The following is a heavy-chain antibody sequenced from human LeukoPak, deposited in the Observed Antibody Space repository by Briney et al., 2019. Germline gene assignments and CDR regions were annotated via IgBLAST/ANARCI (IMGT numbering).Heavy chain of an antibody. Sequence: SETLSLTCTVSGGSISSYYWSWIRQPPGKGLEWIGYIYYSGSTNYNPSLKSRVTISVGTSKNQFSLKLSSVTAADTAVYYCAREEVERAFDIWGQGTMVTVSS. CDR2: IYYSGST. CDR3: AREEVERAFDI. J-gene: IGHJ3*02. CDR1: GGSISSYY. V-gene: IGHV4-59*01.